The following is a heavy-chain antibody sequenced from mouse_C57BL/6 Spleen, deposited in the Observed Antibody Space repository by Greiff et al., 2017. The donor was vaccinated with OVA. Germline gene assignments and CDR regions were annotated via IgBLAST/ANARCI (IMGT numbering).Heavy chain of an antibody. CDR3: ARGDPAAWFAY. J-gene: IGHJ3*01. CDR1: GYTFTSYW. Sequence: QVQLQQPGAELVRPGSSVKLSCKASGYTFTSYWMHWVKQRPIQGLEWIGNIDPSDSETHYNQKFKDKATLTVDKSSSTAYMQLSSLTSDDSAVYYCARGDPAAWFAYWGQGTLVTVSA. V-gene: IGHV1-52*01. CDR2: IDPSDSET. D-gene: IGHD3-3*01.